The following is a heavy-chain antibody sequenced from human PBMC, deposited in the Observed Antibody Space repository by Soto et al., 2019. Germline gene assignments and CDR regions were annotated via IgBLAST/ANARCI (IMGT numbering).Heavy chain of an antibody. Sequence: PSETLSLTCAVFGGSFSGYYWSWIRQPPGKGLEWIGEINHSGSTNYNPSLKSRVTISVDTSKNQFSLKLSSVTAADTAVYYCTRHAGTYYYYGMDLWGQGTTVTVSS. V-gene: IGHV4-34*01. CDR3: TRHAGTYYYYGMDL. CDR1: GGSFSGYY. D-gene: IGHD3-10*01. J-gene: IGHJ6*02. CDR2: INHSGST.